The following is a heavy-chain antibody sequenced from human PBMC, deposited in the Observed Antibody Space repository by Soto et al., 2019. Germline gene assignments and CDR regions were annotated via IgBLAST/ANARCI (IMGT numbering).Heavy chain of an antibody. Sequence: PSETLSLTCTVSGGSISSGDYYWSWIRQPPGKGLEWIGYIYYSGSTYYNPSLKSRVTISVDTSKNQFSLKLSSVTAADTAVYYCARGSITGTTSYYYGMDVWGQGTTVTVSS. D-gene: IGHD1-7*01. CDR3: ARGSITGTTSYYYGMDV. V-gene: IGHV4-30-4*01. CDR1: GGSISSGDYY. CDR2: IYYSGST. J-gene: IGHJ6*02.